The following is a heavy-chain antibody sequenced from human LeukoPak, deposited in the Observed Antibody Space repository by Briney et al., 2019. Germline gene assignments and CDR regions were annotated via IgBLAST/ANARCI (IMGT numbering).Heavy chain of an antibody. CDR3: ARGGRSDNWFDP. CDR1: GGSISSYY. J-gene: IGHJ5*02. CDR2: IYYSGST. V-gene: IGHV4-59*01. Sequence: PSETLSLTCTVSGGSISSYYWSWIRQPPGKGLEWIGYIYYSGSTNYNPSLKSRVTLPVDTSKNQFSLKLSSVTAADTAVYYCARGGRSDNWFDPWGQGTLVTVSS.